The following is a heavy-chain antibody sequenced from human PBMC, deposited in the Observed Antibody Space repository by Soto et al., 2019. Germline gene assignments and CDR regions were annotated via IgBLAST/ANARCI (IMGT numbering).Heavy chain of an antibody. CDR3: ARTGLSDDLLPAWFFDI. D-gene: IGHD3-22*01. V-gene: IGHV4-61*01. Sequence: QVQLHQSGAGLVKPSETLSLTCAVSGGSVSSVSYFWTWIRQPPGGGLEWIGYVYTRLTTKYNPSLEGRVSLSADTSKNQISLTLMSMTAADTAVYYCARTGLSDDLLPAWFFDIWGSGTLVTVSS. J-gene: IGHJ2*01. CDR2: VYTRLTT. CDR1: GGSVSSVSYF.